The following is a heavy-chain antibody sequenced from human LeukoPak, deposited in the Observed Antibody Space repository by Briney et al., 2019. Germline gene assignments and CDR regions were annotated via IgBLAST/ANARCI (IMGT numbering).Heavy chain of an antibody. D-gene: IGHD6-19*01. CDR2: INTNTGNP. CDR1: GYTFTSYA. CDR3: AREPAVAGRDY. Sequence: ASVNVSCKASGYTFTSYAMNWVRQAPGQGLEWMGWINTNTGNPTYAQGFTGRFVFSFDTSVSTAYLQISSLKAEDTAVYYCAREPAVAGRDYWGQGTLVTVSS. V-gene: IGHV7-4-1*02. J-gene: IGHJ4*02.